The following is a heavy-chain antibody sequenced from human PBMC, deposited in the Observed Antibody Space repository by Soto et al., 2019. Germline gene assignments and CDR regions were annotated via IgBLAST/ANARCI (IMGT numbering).Heavy chain of an antibody. D-gene: IGHD3-9*01. V-gene: IGHV1-18*01. CDR2: ISAYNGNT. Sequence: EASVKVSCKASGYTFTSYGISWVRQAPGQGLEWMGWISAYNGNTNYAQKFQGRVTMTRNTSISTAYMELSSLRSEDTAVYYCARGLGLRYFDWLLYRDYWGQGTLVTVSS. J-gene: IGHJ4*02. CDR3: ARGLGLRYFDWLLYRDY. CDR1: GYTFTSYG.